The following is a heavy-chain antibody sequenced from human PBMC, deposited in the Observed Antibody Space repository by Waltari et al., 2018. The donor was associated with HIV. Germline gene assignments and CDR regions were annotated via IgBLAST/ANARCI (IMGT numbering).Heavy chain of an antibody. D-gene: IGHD2-8*01. Sequence: QITLKESGPTLVNPTQTLTLTCTFSGFSLSTSGVGVCWIRQPPRKAPEWLALIYWADDNRYSPSLKSRLTITKDPSKNQVVRTMTNMDPVDTATYYCVHTTGLYCTTTYCRTFYSGKDVWGQGTTVTVS. V-gene: IGHV2-5*02. CDR3: VHTTGLYCTTTYCRTFYSGKDV. J-gene: IGHJ6*02. CDR1: GFSLSTSGVG. CDR2: IYWADDN.